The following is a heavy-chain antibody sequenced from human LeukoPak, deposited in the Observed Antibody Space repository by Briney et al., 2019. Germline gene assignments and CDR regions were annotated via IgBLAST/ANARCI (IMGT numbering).Heavy chain of an antibody. V-gene: IGHV3-30*18. CDR3: AKGGPIIVGTSLDY. Sequence: GGSLRLSCAASGFTFSSYGVHWVRQAPGKGLERVAVISYDGSNKYYADSVKGRFTISRDNSKNTLYLQMNSLRAEDTAVYYCAKGGPIIVGTSLDYWGQGTLVTVSS. J-gene: IGHJ4*02. CDR1: GFTFSSYG. CDR2: ISYDGSNK. D-gene: IGHD1-26*01.